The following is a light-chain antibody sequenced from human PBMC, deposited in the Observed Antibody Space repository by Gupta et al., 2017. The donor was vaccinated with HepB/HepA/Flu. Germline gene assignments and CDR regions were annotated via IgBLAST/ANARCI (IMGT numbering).Light chain of an antibody. V-gene: IGLV2-18*02. CDR2: EVS. J-gene: IGLJ2*01. Sequence: QSALTQPPSVSGSPGQSVTISCTGISSDVGSYNRVSWYQQSPGKAPKLMIYEVSNRPSGVPDRFSGSNSGTTASLTISGLQAEDEADYYCRSYTSNSMFNFGGGTKLTVL. CDR3: RSYTSNSMFN. CDR1: SSDVGSYNR.